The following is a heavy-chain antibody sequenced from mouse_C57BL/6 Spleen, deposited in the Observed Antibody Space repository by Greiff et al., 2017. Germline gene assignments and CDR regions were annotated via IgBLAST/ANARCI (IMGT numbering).Heavy chain of an antibody. V-gene: IGHV1-82*01. CDR3: ARAYVEAMDY. CDR1: GYAFSSSW. J-gene: IGHJ4*01. D-gene: IGHD1-1*01. Sequence: VQVVESGPELVKPGASVKISCKASGYAFSSSWMTWVKQRPGQGLEWIGRIYPGDGDTNYNGKFKGKATLTADKSSSTAYMQLSSLTSEDSAVYFCARAYVEAMDYWGQGTSVTVSS. CDR2: IYPGDGDT.